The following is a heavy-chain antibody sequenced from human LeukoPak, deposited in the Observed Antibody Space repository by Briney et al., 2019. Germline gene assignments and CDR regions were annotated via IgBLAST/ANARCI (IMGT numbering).Heavy chain of an antibody. CDR3: ARRESSGSIDY. CDR1: RDTFNDYY. CDR2: ISPNSGGT. V-gene: IGHV1-2*02. Sequence: ASVKVSCKASRDTFNDYYIHWVRQVPGQGLEWMGWISPNSGGTNYAHKFQGRVTMTRDTSISTAYMELTELRSDDTAVYYCARRESSGSIDYWGQGTLVTVSS. J-gene: IGHJ4*02. D-gene: IGHD3-22*01.